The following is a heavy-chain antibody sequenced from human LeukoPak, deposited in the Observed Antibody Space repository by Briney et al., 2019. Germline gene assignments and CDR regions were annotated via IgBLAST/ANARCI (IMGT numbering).Heavy chain of an antibody. D-gene: IGHD2-15*01. CDR1: GFTFSTYW. J-gene: IGHJ6*03. Sequence: GGSLRLSCAVSGFTFSTYWMSWVRQAPGNGLEWVANIKQDGSEKYYVDSVKGRFTISRDNAKNSLYLQMNSLRAEDTAVYYCARVLRYCSGGNCYSGGLGYMDVWGKGTTVTISS. CDR3: ARVLRYCSGGNCYSGGLGYMDV. CDR2: IKQDGSEK. V-gene: IGHV3-7*01.